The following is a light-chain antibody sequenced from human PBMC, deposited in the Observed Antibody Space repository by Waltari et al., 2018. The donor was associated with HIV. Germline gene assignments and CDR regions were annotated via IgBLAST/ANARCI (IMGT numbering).Light chain of an antibody. Sequence: ETVMTQSPATLSVSPGERATLSCRASQSVSSNLAWYQQKPGQAPRLLIYGASTRATGIPGRFSGSGSGTEFTLTISSLQSEDFAVYYCQQYNNWPPGTFGPGTKVDMK. J-gene: IGKJ3*01. CDR2: GAS. CDR1: QSVSSN. V-gene: IGKV3-15*01. CDR3: QQYNNWPPGT.